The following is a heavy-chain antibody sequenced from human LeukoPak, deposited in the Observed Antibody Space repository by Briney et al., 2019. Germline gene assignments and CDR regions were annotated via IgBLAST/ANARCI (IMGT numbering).Heavy chain of an antibody. CDR1: GYTFTSYG. CDR3: ARAQRGYYDFWSGSAYSNWFDP. Sequence: GASVKVSCKASGYTFTSYGISWVRQAPGQGLEWMGWISAYNGNTNYAQKLQGRVTMTTDTSTSTAYMELRSLRSDDTAVYYCARAQRGYYDFWSGSAYSNWFDPWGQGTLVPVSS. CDR2: ISAYNGNT. V-gene: IGHV1-18*01. J-gene: IGHJ5*02. D-gene: IGHD3-3*01.